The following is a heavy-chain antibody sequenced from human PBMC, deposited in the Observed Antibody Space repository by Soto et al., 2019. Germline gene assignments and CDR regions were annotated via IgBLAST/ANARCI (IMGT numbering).Heavy chain of an antibody. Sequence: EVQLVESGGGLVQPGGSLRLSCAASGLTVSTNPMSWVRQAPGKGLEWVSVIYTGGGTNYADSVKGRFTISRDNSKNTVNLQMNSLRPEDTAVYYGARDGSGHWGQGTLVTVSS. CDR3: ARDGSGH. J-gene: IGHJ4*02. CDR1: GLTVSTNP. CDR2: IYTGGGT. V-gene: IGHV3-66*01.